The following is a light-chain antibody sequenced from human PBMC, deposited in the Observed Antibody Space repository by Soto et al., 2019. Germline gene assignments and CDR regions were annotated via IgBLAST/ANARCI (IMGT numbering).Light chain of an antibody. CDR1: SSDIGAYNY. Sequence: QSVLTQPASVSGSPGQSITISCTGSSSDIGAYNYVSWFQQYPGKAPKLIISEVSNRPSGVSNRFSGSKSGTAASLTIPGLQTEDEADYFCFSFTTDWTHVFGTGTKLTVL. CDR2: EVS. CDR3: FSFTTDWTHV. J-gene: IGLJ1*01. V-gene: IGLV2-14*01.